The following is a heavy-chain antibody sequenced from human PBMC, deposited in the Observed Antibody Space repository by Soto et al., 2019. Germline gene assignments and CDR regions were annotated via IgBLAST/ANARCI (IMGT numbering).Heavy chain of an antibody. J-gene: IGHJ6*02. Sequence: SQTLSITCAISGDSVSRNIAAWNWIRQSPSRGLEWLGRTYYRSKWYNDYAVSVKSRITINPDTSKNQFSLQLNSVTPEDTAVYYCAREQQLPPLYYYYGMDVWGQGTTVTVSS. CDR2: TYYRSKWYN. V-gene: IGHV6-1*01. D-gene: IGHD6-13*01. CDR3: AREQQLPPLYYYYGMDV. CDR1: GDSVSRNIAA.